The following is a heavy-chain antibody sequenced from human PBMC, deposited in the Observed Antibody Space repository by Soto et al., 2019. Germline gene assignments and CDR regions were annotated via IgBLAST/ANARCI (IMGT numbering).Heavy chain of an antibody. J-gene: IGHJ6*02. CDR1: GFTFSSYG. Sequence: QVQLVESGGGVVQPGRSLRLSCAASGFTFSSYGMHWVRQAPGKGLEWVAVIWYDGSNKYYADSVKGRFTISRDNSKNAMYLQMNSLRAKNTAVYYCAGVVSGNFWSGRLYYSGMDVWGQGTTVTVSS. CDR3: AGVVSGNFWSGRLYYSGMDV. CDR2: IWYDGSNK. V-gene: IGHV3-33*01. D-gene: IGHD3-3*01.